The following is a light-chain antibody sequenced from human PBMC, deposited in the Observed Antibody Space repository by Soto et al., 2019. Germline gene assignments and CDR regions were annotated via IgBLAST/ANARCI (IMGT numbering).Light chain of an antibody. Sequence: SVLTQPPSVSAAPGQKVTISCSGSSSNIGNNYVSWYQQLPGTAPKLLIYENNKRPSGIPDRFSGSKSGTSATLGITGLQTGDEADYYCGTWDSSLSAAFGGGTKLTVL. CDR2: ENN. V-gene: IGLV1-51*02. CDR1: SSNIGNNY. J-gene: IGLJ2*01. CDR3: GTWDSSLSAA.